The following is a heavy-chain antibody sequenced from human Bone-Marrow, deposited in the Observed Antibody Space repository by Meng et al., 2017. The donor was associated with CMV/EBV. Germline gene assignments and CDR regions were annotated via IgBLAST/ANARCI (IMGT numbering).Heavy chain of an antibody. CDR2: INPNSGDT. Sequence: ASVTVSRMASLCTFPRYYMHWVRQAPGQGREWMGWINPNSGDTNYAQKFQGRVTMTRDTSISSTYMVLRRLRSDDTAVYYCARARGIVVVPAPILGWGYDDWGQGTRVTVSS. D-gene: IGHD2-2*02. CDR3: ARARGIVVVPAPILGWGYDD. CDR1: LCTFPRYY. V-gene: IGHV1-2*02. J-gene: IGHJ4*02.